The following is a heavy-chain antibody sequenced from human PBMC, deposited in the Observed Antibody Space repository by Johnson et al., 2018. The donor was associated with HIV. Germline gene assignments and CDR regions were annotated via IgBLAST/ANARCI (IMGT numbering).Heavy chain of an antibody. CDR3: ARDRVWFGELYAFDI. V-gene: IGHV3-64*01. D-gene: IGHD3-10*01. CDR1: GFTFSSYA. Sequence: VQLVESGGGLVQPGGSLRLSCAASGFTFSSYAMHWVRQAPGKGLEYVSAISSNGGSTYYANSVKGRFTISRDNSKNTLYLQMGSLRAEDMAVYYCARDRVWFGELYAFDIWGQGTMVTVSS. J-gene: IGHJ3*02. CDR2: ISSNGGST.